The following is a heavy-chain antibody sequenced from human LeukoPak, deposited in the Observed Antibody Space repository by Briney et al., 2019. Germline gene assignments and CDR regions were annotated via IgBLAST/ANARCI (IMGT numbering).Heavy chain of an antibody. D-gene: IGHD3-10*01. J-gene: IGHJ3*02. V-gene: IGHV3-43D*03. Sequence: TGGSLRLSCAASGFTFDDYAMHWVRQAPGKGLEWVTLISWDGGSTYYADSVKGRFTISRDNSKNSLYLQMNSLRAEDTALYYCAKDQRYNGSGSYRPRGAFDIWGQGTMVTVSS. CDR3: AKDQRYNGSGSYRPRGAFDI. CDR2: ISWDGGST. CDR1: GFTFDDYA.